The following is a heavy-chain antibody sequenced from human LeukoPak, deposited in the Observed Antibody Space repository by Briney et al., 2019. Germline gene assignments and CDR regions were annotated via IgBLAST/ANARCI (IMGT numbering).Heavy chain of an antibody. Sequence: GGSLRLSCAASGFTFSSYWMHWDRQAPGKGLVWVSRIKSDGKTNYADSVKGRFTISRDNAKSTVSLQMNSLRAEDTGVYYCARAPSEIGGYYPEYFRHWGQGTLVTVSS. CDR1: GFTFSSYW. D-gene: IGHD3-22*01. CDR2: IKSDGKT. J-gene: IGHJ1*01. V-gene: IGHV3-74*01. CDR3: ARAPSEIGGYYPEYFRH.